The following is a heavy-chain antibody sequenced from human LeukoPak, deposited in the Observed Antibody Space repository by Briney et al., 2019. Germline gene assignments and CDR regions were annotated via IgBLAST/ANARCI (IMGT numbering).Heavy chain of an antibody. J-gene: IGHJ3*02. Sequence: WGSLTLSCAASGFTFSDYYMIWIRQAPGKGLEWVSYISSSSSTIYYADSVKGRFTISRDNAKNSLYLQMSSLRAEDTAVYYCARSRTRDVFDIWGQGTMVTVSS. V-gene: IGHV3-11*01. CDR2: ISSSSSTI. CDR3: ARSRTRDVFDI. CDR1: GFTFSDYY.